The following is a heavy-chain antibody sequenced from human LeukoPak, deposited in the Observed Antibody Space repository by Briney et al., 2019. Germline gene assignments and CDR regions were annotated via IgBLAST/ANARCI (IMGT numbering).Heavy chain of an antibody. V-gene: IGHV4-39*01. D-gene: IGHD3-22*01. CDR2: IYYSGST. J-gene: IGHJ4*02. CDR3: ARHLDYYDSSGYSNYFDY. CDR1: GGSISSSSYH. Sequence: SGTLSLTCTASGGSISSSSYHWGWIRQSPGKGLEWIGTIYYSGSTYHNPSLNSRVTISVDTSKNQFSLKLSSVTAADTAVYYCARHLDYYDSSGYSNYFDYWGQGTLVTVSS.